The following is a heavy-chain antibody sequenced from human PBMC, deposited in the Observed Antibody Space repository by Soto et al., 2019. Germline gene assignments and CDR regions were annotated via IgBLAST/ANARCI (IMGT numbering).Heavy chain of an antibody. CDR2: IYPGDSDT. CDR1: GYSFTSYW. CDR3: AISLLWFGNSMDV. V-gene: IGHV5-51*01. J-gene: IGHJ6*02. D-gene: IGHD3-10*01. Sequence: SGESLKISCKGSGYSFTSYWIGWVRQMPGKGLEWMGIIYPGDSDTRYSPSFQGQVTISADKSISTAYLQWSSLKASDTAMYYCAISLLWFGNSMDVWGQGTTVTVSS.